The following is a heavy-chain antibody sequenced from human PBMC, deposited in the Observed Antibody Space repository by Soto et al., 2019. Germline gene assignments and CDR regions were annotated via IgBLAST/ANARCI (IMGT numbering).Heavy chain of an antibody. CDR1: GFTFSSYG. Sequence: HPGGSLRLSCAASGFTFSSYGMHWVRQAPGKGLEWVAVISYDGSNKYYADSVKGRFTISRDNSKNTLYLQMNSLRAEDAAVYYCAKDKSSGSYYYSYWGQGTLVTVSS. CDR3: AKDKSSGSYYYSY. J-gene: IGHJ4*02. D-gene: IGHD3-10*01. V-gene: IGHV3-30*18. CDR2: ISYDGSNK.